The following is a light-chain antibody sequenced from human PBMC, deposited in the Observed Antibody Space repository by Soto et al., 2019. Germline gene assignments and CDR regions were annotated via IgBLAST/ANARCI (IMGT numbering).Light chain of an antibody. CDR2: AAS. CDR3: QQYNNWPPIT. V-gene: IGKV3-15*01. J-gene: IGKJ1*01. Sequence: IVMTQSPATLPVSPGERAILSCRASQSVSSKVAWYQQKPGLGPRLLIYAASTRATGITDRFTGSGSGTEFTLTISSLQSEDSAVYYCQQYNNWPPITFGQGTKVEI. CDR1: QSVSSK.